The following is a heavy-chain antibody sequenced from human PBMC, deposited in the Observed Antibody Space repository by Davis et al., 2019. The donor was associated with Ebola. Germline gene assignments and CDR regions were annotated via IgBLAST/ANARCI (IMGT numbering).Heavy chain of an antibody. Sequence: PGGSLRLSCAASGFTFSSYWMHWVRQAPGKGLVWVSRINSDGSSTSYADSVKGRFTISRDNAKNTLYLQMNSLRAEDTAVYYCARGPRLYNWNSPAVYWGQGTLVTVSS. CDR1: GFTFSSYW. CDR2: INSDGSST. V-gene: IGHV3-74*01. D-gene: IGHD1-7*01. CDR3: ARGPRLYNWNSPAVY. J-gene: IGHJ4*02.